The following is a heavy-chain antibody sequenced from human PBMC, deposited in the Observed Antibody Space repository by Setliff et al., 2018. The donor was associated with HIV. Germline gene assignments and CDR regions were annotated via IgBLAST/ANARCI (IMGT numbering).Heavy chain of an antibody. J-gene: IGHJ4*02. Sequence: PSETLSLTCTVSGGSINTYYWSWIRQPAGKGLEWIGRFYTSGSTNYNPSLKSRVTMSVDTSKNQFSLKLSSVTAADTAVYYCARDRLTYYFDYWGQGILVTVSS. D-gene: IGHD3-22*01. CDR3: ARDRLTYYFDY. CDR1: GGSINTYY. CDR2: FYTSGST. V-gene: IGHV4-4*07.